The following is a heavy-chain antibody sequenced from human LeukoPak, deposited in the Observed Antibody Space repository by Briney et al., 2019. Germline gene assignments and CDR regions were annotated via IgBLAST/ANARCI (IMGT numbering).Heavy chain of an antibody. CDR2: MNPNSGNT. V-gene: IGHV1-8*03. CDR1: GYTFTSYD. Sequence: ASVKVSCKASGYTFTSYDINWVRQATGQGLEWMGWMNPNSGNTGYAQKFQGRVTITRNISITTAYMELSSLRSDDTAVYYCARGEGWSDYYRSLAYWGQGTLDTVSS. D-gene: IGHD3-3*01. CDR3: ARGEGWSDYYRSLAY. J-gene: IGHJ4*02.